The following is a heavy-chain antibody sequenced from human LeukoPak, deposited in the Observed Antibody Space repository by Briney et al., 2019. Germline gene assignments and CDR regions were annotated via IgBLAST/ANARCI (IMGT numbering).Heavy chain of an antibody. V-gene: IGHV1-46*01. CDR3: ARGTPMIVGPSGWFDP. Sequence: GASVKVSCKASGYTFTRYYMHWVRQAPGQGLEWMGIINPSGGSTSYAQKFQGRVTMTRDMSTSTVYMELSSLRSEDTAVYYCARGTPMIVGPSGWFDPWGQGTLVTVSS. CDR1: GYTFTRYY. J-gene: IGHJ5*02. D-gene: IGHD3-22*01. CDR2: INPSGGST.